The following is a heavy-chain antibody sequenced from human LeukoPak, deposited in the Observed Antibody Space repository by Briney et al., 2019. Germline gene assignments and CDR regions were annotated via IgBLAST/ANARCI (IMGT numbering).Heavy chain of an antibody. Sequence: GGSLRLSCAASGFTFSSYEMNWVRQAPGKGLEWVSYISSSGSTIYYADSVKGRFTISRDNAKNSLYLQMNSLRAEDTAVYYCAKRYGSGSYYAFDIWGQGTMVTVSS. J-gene: IGHJ3*02. CDR3: AKRYGSGSYYAFDI. D-gene: IGHD3-10*01. CDR1: GFTFSSYE. CDR2: ISSSGSTI. V-gene: IGHV3-48*03.